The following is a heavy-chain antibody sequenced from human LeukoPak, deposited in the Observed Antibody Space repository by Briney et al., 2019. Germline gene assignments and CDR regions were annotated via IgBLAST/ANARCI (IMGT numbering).Heavy chain of an antibody. Sequence: GGSLRLSCAASGFTFKNYGMHWVRQAPGKGLEWVTFIHDDYADSVKGRFTISRDNSKNSLYLQINSLRSNDTAVYYCARGPARGYYDGSGYDFDYWGQGTLAVVS. CDR2: IHD. V-gene: IGHV3-30*02. J-gene: IGHJ4*02. D-gene: IGHD3-22*01. CDR3: ARGPARGYYDGSGYDFDY. CDR1: GFTFKNYG.